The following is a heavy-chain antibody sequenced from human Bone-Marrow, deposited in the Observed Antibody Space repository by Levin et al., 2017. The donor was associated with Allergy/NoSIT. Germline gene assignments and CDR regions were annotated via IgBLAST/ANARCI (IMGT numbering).Heavy chain of an antibody. CDR3: AKVPASRGWNPLLSSYFGMDA. CDR1: GFTFSSYG. D-gene: IGHD6-19*01. V-gene: IGHV3-30*18. CDR2: ISYDGSNK. Sequence: SCAASGFTFSSYGMHWVRQAPGKGLEWVAVISYDGSNKFYADSVKGRFAISRDDSKKTVYLDMNTLRAEDTAVYYCAKVPASRGWNPLLSSYFGMDAWGQGTTVTVSS. J-gene: IGHJ6*02.